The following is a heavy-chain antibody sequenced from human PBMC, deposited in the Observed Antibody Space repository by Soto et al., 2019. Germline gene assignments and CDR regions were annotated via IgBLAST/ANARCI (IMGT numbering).Heavy chain of an antibody. CDR3: ARSTVYYYDSSGYRPPFYGDAFDI. D-gene: IGHD3-22*01. Sequence: SETLSLTCTVSGGSISSGGYYWSWIRQHPGKGLEWIGYIYYSGSTYYNPSLKSRVTISVDTSKNQFSLKLSSVTVADTAVYYCARSTVYYYDSSGYRPPFYGDAFDIWGQGTMVTVSS. V-gene: IGHV4-31*03. CDR1: GGSISSGGYY. J-gene: IGHJ3*02. CDR2: IYYSGST.